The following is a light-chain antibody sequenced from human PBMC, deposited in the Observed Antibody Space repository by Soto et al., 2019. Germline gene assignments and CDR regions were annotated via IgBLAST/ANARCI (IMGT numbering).Light chain of an antibody. CDR2: DSS. Sequence: EIVFTQSPATLSLSPGETATLSCRASQNVDKFLAWYQQRPGQPPRLLIFDSSNRATGVPVRFSGSGSGTVFTLTIGSLEPEDSAVYYCQQRKNWTPITFGQGTRLEIK. J-gene: IGKJ5*01. CDR3: QQRKNWTPIT. V-gene: IGKV3-11*01. CDR1: QNVDKF.